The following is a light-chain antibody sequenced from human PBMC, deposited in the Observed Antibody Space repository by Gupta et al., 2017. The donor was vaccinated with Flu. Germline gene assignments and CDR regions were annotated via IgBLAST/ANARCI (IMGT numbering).Light chain of an antibody. V-gene: IGLV2-14*01. CDR3: SAYANSRVL. Sequence: QSALTQPASVSGSHGQSITISCTGSVSDIGTFNFVSWYQQHPGKVPKRIIFEVNNRPSEISSRFSGSKSGSTASLTISGLQAEDEADYYCSAYANSRVLFGGGTKVTVL. J-gene: IGLJ3*02. CDR1: VSDIGTFNF. CDR2: EVN.